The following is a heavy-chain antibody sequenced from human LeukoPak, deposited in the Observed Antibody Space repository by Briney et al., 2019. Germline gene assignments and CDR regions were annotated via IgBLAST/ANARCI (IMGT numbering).Heavy chain of an antibody. Sequence: ASVKVSCKASGYTFTGYYIHWVRQAPGQGLEWMGWNNPNSGGTFYAQKFQDRVSMTRDTSISTAYMELNRLTSDDTAVHYCARYGTVTTDFDYWGQGTLVTVSS. J-gene: IGHJ4*02. D-gene: IGHD4-17*01. CDR2: NNPNSGGT. CDR3: ARYGTVTTDFDY. CDR1: GYTFTGYY. V-gene: IGHV1-2*02.